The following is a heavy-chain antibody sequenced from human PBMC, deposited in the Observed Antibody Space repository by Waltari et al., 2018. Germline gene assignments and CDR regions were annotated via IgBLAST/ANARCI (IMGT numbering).Heavy chain of an antibody. D-gene: IGHD2-2*01. J-gene: IGHJ3*02. CDR3: SRTHAFDI. Sequence: VRLVHSGAEVMRPGASVEVSCKASRYTFPGAAMDRGRQAPGEGLEWMGWINPNSGGTNYAQKFQGRVTMTRDTSISTAYMELSRLRYDDTAVYYCSRTHAFDIWGQGTMVTVSS. CDR1: RYTFPGAA. V-gene: IGHV1-2*02. CDR2: INPNSGGT.